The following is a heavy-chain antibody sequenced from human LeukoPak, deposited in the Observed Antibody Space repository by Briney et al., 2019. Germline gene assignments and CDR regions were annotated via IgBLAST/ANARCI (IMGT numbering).Heavy chain of an antibody. CDR3: ARQPKLEKKYYYDSSGYYFDY. V-gene: IGHV4-61*02. Sequence: PSQTLSLTCTVSGGSIYSGSYYWSWIRQPAGKGLEWIGRIYTSGSTNYNPSLKSRVTISVDTSKNQFSLKLSSVTAADTAVYYCARQPKLEKKYYYDSSGYYFDYWGQGTLVTVSS. D-gene: IGHD3-22*01. J-gene: IGHJ4*02. CDR1: GGSIYSGSYY. CDR2: IYTSGST.